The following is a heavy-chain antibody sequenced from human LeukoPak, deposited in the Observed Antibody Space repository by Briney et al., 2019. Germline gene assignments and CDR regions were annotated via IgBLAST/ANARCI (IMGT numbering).Heavy chain of an antibody. CDR3: AKGKSSTSIRMGSAFGI. Sequence: PGGSLRLSCAASGFTFSSYAMSWVRQAPGKGLEWVSAISGSGGSTYYADSVKGRFTISRDNSKNTLYLQMNSLRAEDTAVYYCAKGKSSTSIRMGSAFGIWGQGTMVTVSS. CDR2: ISGSGGST. V-gene: IGHV3-23*01. J-gene: IGHJ3*02. CDR1: GFTFSSYA. D-gene: IGHD2-2*01.